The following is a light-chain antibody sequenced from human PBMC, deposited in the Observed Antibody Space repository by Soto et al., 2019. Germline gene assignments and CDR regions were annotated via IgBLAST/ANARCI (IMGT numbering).Light chain of an antibody. Sequence: QSALTQPPSVSGSPGQSVTISCSGTSSDVGSYNRVSWYQQPPGTAPKLIIYEVTNRPSGVPDRFSGSKSGNTAFLTISGLQAEDEGDYYCSSYTSTSTYVFGTGTQLTVL. V-gene: IGLV2-18*02. CDR3: SSYTSTSTYV. J-gene: IGLJ1*01. CDR1: SSDVGSYNR. CDR2: EVT.